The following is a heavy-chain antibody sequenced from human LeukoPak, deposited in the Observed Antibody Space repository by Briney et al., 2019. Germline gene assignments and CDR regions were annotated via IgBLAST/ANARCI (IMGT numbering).Heavy chain of an antibody. J-gene: IGHJ4*02. Sequence: SETLSLTCTLSGGSIRSNSYYWGWIRQPPGKGLEWIGSIYYSGSTYYRPSLKSRVTISVASSKNLFSLKLSSVTAADTAVYHCARQEGVSYFSSGSYFDSWGQGALVTVSS. CDR3: ARQEGVSYFSSGSYFDS. CDR1: GGSIRSNSYY. CDR2: IYYSGST. V-gene: IGHV4-39*01. D-gene: IGHD3-10*01.